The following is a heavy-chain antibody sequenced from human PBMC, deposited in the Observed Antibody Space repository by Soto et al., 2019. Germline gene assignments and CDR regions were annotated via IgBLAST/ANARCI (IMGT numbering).Heavy chain of an antibody. CDR2: ISYDGSNK. V-gene: IGHV3-30-3*01. D-gene: IGHD1-26*01. CDR3: ARSGGGSLAQPFDY. J-gene: IGHJ4*02. CDR1: GLTLSSYA. Sequence: QVQLVESGGGVVQPGRSLRLSCAASGLTLSSYAMHWVRQAPGKGLEWVAVISYDGSNKYYAASVKGRFTISRDNSKNTLYLQMNSLRAEDTAVYYCARSGGGSLAQPFDYWGQGTLVTVSS.